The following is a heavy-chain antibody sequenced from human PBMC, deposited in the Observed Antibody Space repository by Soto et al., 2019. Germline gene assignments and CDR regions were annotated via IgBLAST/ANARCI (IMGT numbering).Heavy chain of an antibody. CDR3: ARESSSPNYYYYGMDF. V-gene: IGHV1-69*01. CDR1: GGTFSSYA. Sequence: QVQLVQSGAEVKKPGSSVKVSCRASGGTFSSYAVSWVRQAPGQGLEWMGVIIPLLNTPKYVQKFQGRVTITVDASATTAYMELSSLRSEDTAVYYCARESSSPNYYYYGMDFWGQGTTVTVSS. J-gene: IGHJ6*02. D-gene: IGHD6-6*01. CDR2: IIPLLNTP.